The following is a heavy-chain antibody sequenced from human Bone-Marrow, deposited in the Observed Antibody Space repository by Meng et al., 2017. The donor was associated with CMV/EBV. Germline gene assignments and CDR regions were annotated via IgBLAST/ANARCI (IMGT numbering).Heavy chain of an antibody. CDR1: GGSISSSSYY. V-gene: IGHV4-39*07. CDR3: ASLVVPAARGNWFDP. J-gene: IGHJ5*02. D-gene: IGHD2-2*01. Sequence: SETLSLTCTVSGGSISSSSYYWGWIRQPPGKGLEWIGSIYYSGSTYYNPSLKGRVTISVDTSKNQFSLKLSSVTAADTAVYYCASLVVPAARGNWFDPWGQGTLVTVSS. CDR2: IYYSGST.